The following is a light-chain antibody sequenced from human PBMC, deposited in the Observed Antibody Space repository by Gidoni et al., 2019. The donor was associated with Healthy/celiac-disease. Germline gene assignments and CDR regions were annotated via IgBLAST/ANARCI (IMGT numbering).Light chain of an antibody. Sequence: EIVLTQSPGTLSLSPGERATLSCRASQSVSSSYLAWYQQKPGQAPRLLIYGASSRATGIPDRCSGSGSWTEFTLTISRLEPEDFAVYYWQQYGSSPPMLTFGGGTRVEIK. CDR2: GAS. J-gene: IGKJ4*01. CDR1: QSVSSSY. CDR3: QQYGSSPPMLT. V-gene: IGKV3-20*01.